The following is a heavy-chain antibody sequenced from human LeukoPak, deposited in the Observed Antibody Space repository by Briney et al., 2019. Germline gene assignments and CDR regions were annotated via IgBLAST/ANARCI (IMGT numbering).Heavy chain of an antibody. D-gene: IGHD2/OR15-2a*01. Sequence: ASVKVSCKISGYTLTELSIHWVRQAPGQGLEWMGWMNPNSGNTVHAQKFQGRVAMTRNISITTAHLEISSLRSEDTAVYYCASGSSNAFDIWGQGTMVTVSS. V-gene: IGHV1-8*01. J-gene: IGHJ3*02. CDR2: MNPNSGNT. CDR3: ASGSSNAFDI. CDR1: GYTLTELS.